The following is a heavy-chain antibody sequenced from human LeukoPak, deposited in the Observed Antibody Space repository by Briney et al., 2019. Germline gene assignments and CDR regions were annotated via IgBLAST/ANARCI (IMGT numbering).Heavy chain of an antibody. V-gene: IGHV4-4*07. Sequence: SETLSLTCTVSGGSISSYYWSWIRQPAGKGLEWIGRIYTSGSTNYNPSLKSRVTMPVDTSKNQFSLKLSSVTAADTAVYYCARADYYDILTGYYNDAFDIWGQGTMVTVSS. J-gene: IGHJ3*02. CDR2: IYTSGST. D-gene: IGHD3-9*01. CDR1: GGSISSYY. CDR3: ARADYYDILTGYYNDAFDI.